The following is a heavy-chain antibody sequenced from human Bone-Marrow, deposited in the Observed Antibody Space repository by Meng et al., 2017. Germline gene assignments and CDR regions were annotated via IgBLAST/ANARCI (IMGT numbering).Heavy chain of an antibody. CDR3: AREVITFGGVIVIPTRDY. CDR1: GYTFTSYG. V-gene: IGHV1-18*01. D-gene: IGHD3-16*02. Sequence: QVQLVQSVAEVKKPGASVKVSCKASGYTFTSYGISWVRQAPGQGLEWMGWISAYNGNTNYAQKLQGRVTMTTDTSTSTAYMELRSLRSDDTAVYYCAREVITFGGVIVIPTRDYWGQGTLVTVSS. CDR2: ISAYNGNT. J-gene: IGHJ4*02.